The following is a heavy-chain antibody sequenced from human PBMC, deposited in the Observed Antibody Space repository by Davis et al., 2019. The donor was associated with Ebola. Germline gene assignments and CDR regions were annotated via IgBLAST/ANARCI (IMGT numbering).Heavy chain of an antibody. V-gene: IGHV5-51*01. CDR2: IYTGDSDT. J-gene: IGHJ3*02. Sequence: GESLKISCKDSGNRFSSHWIGWVRQMPGKGLEWMGIIYTGDSDTRYRPSFRGQVTISADKSIKTAFLQWSSLKASDTAMYYCASLRRTITGMDDGFDIWGQGTMVTVSS. CDR3: ASLRRTITGMDDGFDI. CDR1: GNRFSSHW. D-gene: IGHD2-8*02.